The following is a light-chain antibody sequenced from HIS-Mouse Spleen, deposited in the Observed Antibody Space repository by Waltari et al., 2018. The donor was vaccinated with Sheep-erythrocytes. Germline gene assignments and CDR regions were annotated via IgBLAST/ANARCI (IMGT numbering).Light chain of an antibody. Sequence: QSVLTQPPSASGTPGQRVTISCSGSSSNIGSNTVNWYQQLPGTAPKLLIYSHNRRPSEVAARFSGSKSGTSASLAISGLQSEDEADYYCAAWDDSLNGNWVFGGGTKLTVL. CDR2: SHN. CDR1: SSNIGSNT. V-gene: IGLV1-44*01. CDR3: AAWDDSLNGNWV. J-gene: IGLJ3*02.